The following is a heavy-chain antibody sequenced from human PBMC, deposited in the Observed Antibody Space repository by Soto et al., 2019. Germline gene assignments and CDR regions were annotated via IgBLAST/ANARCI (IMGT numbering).Heavy chain of an antibody. Sequence: EVQLFESGGDLVQPGGSLRPPGSASGFTFSSFGLNWVRQPPGKGLEWVSGISGSGDSTYYADSVKGRFTISRDNSKNTLYLQMNSLRAEDTAVYYCAKRRYCSTTSCHDFDYWGQGTLVTVSS. CDR1: GFTFSSFG. CDR3: AKRRYCSTTSCHDFDY. J-gene: IGHJ4*02. CDR2: ISGSGDST. D-gene: IGHD2-2*01. V-gene: IGHV3-23*01.